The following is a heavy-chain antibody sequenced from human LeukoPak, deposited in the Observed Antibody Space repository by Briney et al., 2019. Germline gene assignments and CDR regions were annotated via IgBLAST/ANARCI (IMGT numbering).Heavy chain of an antibody. CDR1: GFTVSSNY. V-gene: IGHV3-53*01. D-gene: IGHD6-13*01. Sequence: GGSLRLSCAASGFTVSSNYMSWVRQAPGKGLEWVSVIYSGGSTYYADSVKGRFTISRDNSKNTLYPQMNSLRAEDTAVYYCARDSEEQQLDYWGQGTLVTVSS. CDR3: ARDSEEQQLDY. CDR2: IYSGGST. J-gene: IGHJ4*02.